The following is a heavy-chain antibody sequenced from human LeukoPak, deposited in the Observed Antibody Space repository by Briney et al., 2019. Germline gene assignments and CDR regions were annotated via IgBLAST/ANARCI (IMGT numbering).Heavy chain of an antibody. CDR1: GGTFSSYA. V-gene: IGHV1-69*04. CDR2: IIPILGIA. D-gene: IGHD3-16*02. Sequence: SVKVSCKASGGTFSSYAISWVRQAPGQGLEWMGRIIPILGIANYAQKFQGRVTITADKSTSTAYMELSSLRSEDTAVYYCARLHMITFGGVIPRAFDIWGQGTMVTVSS. CDR3: ARLHMITFGGVIPRAFDI. J-gene: IGHJ3*02.